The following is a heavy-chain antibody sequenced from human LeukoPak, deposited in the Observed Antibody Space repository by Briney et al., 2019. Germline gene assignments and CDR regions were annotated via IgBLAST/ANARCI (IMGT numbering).Heavy chain of an antibody. J-gene: IGHJ4*02. V-gene: IGHV3-21*01. CDR3: ARAIAVAGDY. D-gene: IGHD6-19*01. Sequence: GGSLRLSCAASGFTFSSYSMNWLRQAPGKGLEWVSSISSSSSYIYYADSVKGRFTISRDNAKNSLYLQMNSLRAEDTAVYYCARAIAVAGDYWGQGTLVTVSS. CDR2: ISSSSSYI. CDR1: GFTFSSYS.